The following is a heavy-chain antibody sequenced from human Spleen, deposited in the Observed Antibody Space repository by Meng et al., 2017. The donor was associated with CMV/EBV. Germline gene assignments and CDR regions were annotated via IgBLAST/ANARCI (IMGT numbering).Heavy chain of an antibody. J-gene: IGHJ4*02. V-gene: IGHV4-34*01. Sequence: SETLSLTCAVYGGSFSGYYWSWIRQPPGKGLEWIGEINHSGSTHYNPSLKSRVTISVDTSKNQFSLKLNSVTAADTAVYYCARGASGTYRPFDYWGPGTLVTVSS. D-gene: IGHD1-26*01. CDR1: GGSFSGYY. CDR3: ARGASGTYRPFDY. CDR2: INHSGST.